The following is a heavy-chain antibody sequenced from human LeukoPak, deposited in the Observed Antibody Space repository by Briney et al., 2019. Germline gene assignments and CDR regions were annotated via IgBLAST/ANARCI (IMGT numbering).Heavy chain of an antibody. CDR2: IGGSVGSM. J-gene: IGHJ4*02. Sequence: GGSLRLSCAASGFTFSSYAMSWVRQAPGKGLEWVSNIGGSVGSMFYAASVKGRFAISRDNSKNTLFLQMNNLRVEDTAVYYCAKRGNSWDLFDYWGQGTLVTVSS. CDR1: GFTFSSYA. CDR3: AKRGNSWDLFDY. V-gene: IGHV3-23*01. D-gene: IGHD6-13*01.